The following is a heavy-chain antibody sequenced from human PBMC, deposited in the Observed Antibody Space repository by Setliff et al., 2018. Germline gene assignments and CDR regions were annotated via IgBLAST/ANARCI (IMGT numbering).Heavy chain of an antibody. V-gene: IGHV1-18*01. CDR1: GYTFTNYG. Sequence: ASVKVSCKASGYTFTNYGIAWVRQAPGQGLEWMGWISVHSGNTFYAPKFQGRVAMTTDTSTDTAYLDLRSLRSDDTAVYYCSRLVRYCTTTTCQTLSGGEHWGPGTLVTVSS. CDR3: SRLVRYCTTTTCQTLSGGEH. CDR2: ISVHSGNT. J-gene: IGHJ1*01. D-gene: IGHD2-8*01.